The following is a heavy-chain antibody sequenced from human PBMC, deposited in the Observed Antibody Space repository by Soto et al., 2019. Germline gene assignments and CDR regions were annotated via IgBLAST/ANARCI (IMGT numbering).Heavy chain of an antibody. CDR3: ASYYDSSGRQLGAPPLFLAFDI. CDR2: IYYSGST. CDR1: GGSISSSSYY. Sequence: PSETLSLTCAVSGGSISSSSYYWGWIRQPPGKGLEWIGSIYYSGSTYYNPSLKSRVTISVDTSKNQFSLKLSSVTAADTAVYYCASYYDSSGRQLGAPPLFLAFDIWGQGTMVTVSS. J-gene: IGHJ3*02. V-gene: IGHV4-39*01. D-gene: IGHD3-22*01.